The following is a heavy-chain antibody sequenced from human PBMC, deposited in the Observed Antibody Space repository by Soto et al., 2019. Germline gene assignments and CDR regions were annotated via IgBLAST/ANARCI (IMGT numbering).Heavy chain of an antibody. J-gene: IGHJ4*02. D-gene: IGHD3-10*01. CDR3: AKGRGGSGSLTPRVDF. Sequence: EVQLLESGGGLVQPGGSLRLSCAASGFTFNNYAMTWVCQAPGKGLEWVSAISGGGDTTSYADSVKGRFTVSRDGSKNTLHLQMSSLRAEDTALYYCAKGRGGSGSLTPRVDFWGQGTLVTVSS. CDR2: ISGGGDTT. V-gene: IGHV3-23*01. CDR1: GFTFNNYA.